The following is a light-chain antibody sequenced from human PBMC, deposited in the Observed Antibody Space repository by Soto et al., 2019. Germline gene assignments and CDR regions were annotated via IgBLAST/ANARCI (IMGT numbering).Light chain of an antibody. CDR2: GAS. CDR1: QTVSSY. J-gene: IGKJ5*01. CDR3: QQYGTSPIT. Sequence: ENALTQSPGTLSLSPGERATLSCRASQTVSSYLTWYQQRPGQAPRLLISGASRRAAGIPDRFSGSGTGTDVTLTNSRLEPEDVALYYCQQYGTSPITFGQGTRLEIK. V-gene: IGKV3-20*01.